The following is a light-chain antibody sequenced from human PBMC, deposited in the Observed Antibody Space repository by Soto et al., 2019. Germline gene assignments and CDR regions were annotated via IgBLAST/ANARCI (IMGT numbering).Light chain of an antibody. V-gene: IGKV1-5*01. Sequence: DIQMTQSPSTLSASVGDRVTITCRASQSISSWLAWYQQKPGKAHKLLIYDASSLESGVPSRFSGSGSGTEFTLTISSLQPDDFVTYYCQQYNSYYTFGQGTKLEIK. CDR1: QSISSW. CDR3: QQYNSYYT. CDR2: DAS. J-gene: IGKJ2*01.